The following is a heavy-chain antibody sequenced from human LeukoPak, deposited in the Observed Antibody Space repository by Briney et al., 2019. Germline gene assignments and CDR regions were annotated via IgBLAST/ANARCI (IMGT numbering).Heavy chain of an antibody. D-gene: IGHD3-22*01. J-gene: IGHJ5*02. CDR2: IRQSGKEK. CDR3: VRTGWLSEWS. V-gene: IGHV3-7*01. Sequence: PGGSLRLSCAASGFTFTSYWVSCVRHAPGKGLECVANIRQSGKEKYYVDSVKGRFTILRDNAKNSLSLQMNSLRDEDTAVYYCVRTGWLSEWSWGQGILVTVSS. CDR1: GFTFTSYW.